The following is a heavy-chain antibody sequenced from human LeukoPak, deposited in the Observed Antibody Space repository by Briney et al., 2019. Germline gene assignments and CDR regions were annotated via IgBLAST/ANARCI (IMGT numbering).Heavy chain of an antibody. CDR2: TSHSGSA. CDR3: ARGGTQLTFPV. CDR1: GDSISSYY. D-gene: IGHD4/OR15-4a*01. V-gene: IGHV4-59*01. Sequence: PSETLSLTCIVSGDSISSYYWSWIRQPPGKGLEWIGYTSHSGSANYNPSLKSRVTISVDTSKNQFSLKLASVSAADTAVYYCARGGTQLTFPVWGQGTLVTVSS. J-gene: IGHJ4*02.